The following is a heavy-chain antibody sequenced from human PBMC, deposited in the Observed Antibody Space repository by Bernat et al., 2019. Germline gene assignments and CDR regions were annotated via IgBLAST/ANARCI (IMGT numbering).Heavy chain of an antibody. Sequence: QVKLVESGGGVVQPGRSLRLSCAASGFTFSSYGMHWVRQAPGKGLEWVAVIWYDGSNKYYADSVKGRFTISRDNSKNTLYLQMNSLRAEDTAVYYCARDHGYCSGGSCPAVYWGQGTLVTVSS. D-gene: IGHD2-15*01. CDR2: IWYDGSNK. CDR3: ARDHGYCSGGSCPAVY. CDR1: GFTFSSYG. J-gene: IGHJ4*02. V-gene: IGHV3-33*01.